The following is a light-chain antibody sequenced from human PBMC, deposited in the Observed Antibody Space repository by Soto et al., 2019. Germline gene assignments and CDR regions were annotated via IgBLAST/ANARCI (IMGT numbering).Light chain of an antibody. Sequence: QSVLTQPPSASGSPGQSVTISCTGTKNDIGVYDFVSWYQHHPGKAPRLIIYEVVQRPSGVPDRFSGSKSGNTASLTVPGLQAADEADYFCKSYAGSNTYVXGSGTKVTVL. J-gene: IGLJ1*01. V-gene: IGLV2-8*01. CDR3: KSYAGSNTYV. CDR2: EVV. CDR1: KNDIGVYDF.